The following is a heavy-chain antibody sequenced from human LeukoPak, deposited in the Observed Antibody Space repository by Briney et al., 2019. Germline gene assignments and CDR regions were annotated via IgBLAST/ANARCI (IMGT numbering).Heavy chain of an antibody. CDR2: INPGGGST. D-gene: IGHD6-19*01. J-gene: IGHJ5*01. Sequence: ASVKVSCKSSGYTFTSYYIHWVRQAPGQGLEWMAIINPGGGSTTYAQRFQGRVTMTRDTSTSTVYMELSSLRSEDTAVYYCARDPGFSSSFMIFDSWGQGILVTVSS. CDR3: ARDPGFSSSFMIFDS. V-gene: IGHV1-46*01. CDR1: GYTFTSYY.